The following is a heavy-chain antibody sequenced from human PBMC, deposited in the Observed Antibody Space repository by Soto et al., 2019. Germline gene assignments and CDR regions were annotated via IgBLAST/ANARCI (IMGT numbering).Heavy chain of an antibody. V-gene: IGHV3-48*02. Sequence: GGSLRLSCAASGFTFSSCAMGWVRQAPGKGLEWVSYISSSSSTIYYADSVKGRFTISRDNAKNSLYLQMNSLRDEDTAVYYCARESRFLEWLSLNWFDPWGQGTLVTVSS. J-gene: IGHJ5*02. D-gene: IGHD3-3*01. CDR3: ARESRFLEWLSLNWFDP. CDR1: GFTFSSCA. CDR2: ISSSSSTI.